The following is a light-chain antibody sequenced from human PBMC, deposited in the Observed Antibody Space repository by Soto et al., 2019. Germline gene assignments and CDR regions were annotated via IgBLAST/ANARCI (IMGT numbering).Light chain of an antibody. CDR2: AAS. V-gene: IGKV1-17*01. J-gene: IGKJ1*01. Sequence: DIQMTQSPSSLSASVGDRVTITCRASQGIRDDLAWYQQKPGRAPKRLIYAASTLQGGVPLRFSGSGSGTEFTLTISSLKPEDIASYYCQQSYSTPPWTFGQGTKVDIK. CDR1: QGIRDD. CDR3: QQSYSTPPWT.